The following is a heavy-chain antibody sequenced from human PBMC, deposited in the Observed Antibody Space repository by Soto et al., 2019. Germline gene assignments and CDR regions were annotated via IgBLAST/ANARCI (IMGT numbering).Heavy chain of an antibody. CDR3: ARGLGPYYYDSSGYYYVAQAGYAFDI. J-gene: IGHJ3*02. CDR2: INPNSGGT. Sequence: ASVKVSCKASGYTFTGYYMHWVRQAPGQGLEWMGWINPNSGGTNYAQKFQGWVTMTRDTSISTAYMELSRLRSDDTAVYYCARGLGPYYYDSSGYYYVAQAGYAFDIWGQGTMVTVSS. D-gene: IGHD3-22*01. CDR1: GYTFTGYY. V-gene: IGHV1-2*04.